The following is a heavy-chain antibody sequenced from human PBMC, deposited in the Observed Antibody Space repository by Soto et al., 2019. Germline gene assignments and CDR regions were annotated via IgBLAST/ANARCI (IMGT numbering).Heavy chain of an antibody. V-gene: IGHV1-24*01. CDR2: INPNGGNT. CDR3: ARGLGSGDY. D-gene: IGHD6-25*01. CDR1: GYTLTELS. J-gene: IGHJ4*02. Sequence: ASVKVSCKVSGYTLTELSMHWVRQAPGRGLEWMGGINPNGGNTNYAHNFQGRVTITRDTSTSTAYMDLSSLRSEDTAVYYCARGLGSGDYWGRETLVTVSS.